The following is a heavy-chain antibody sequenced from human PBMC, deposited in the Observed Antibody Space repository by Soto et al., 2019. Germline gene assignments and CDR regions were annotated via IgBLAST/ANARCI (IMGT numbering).Heavy chain of an antibody. V-gene: IGHV3-23*01. D-gene: IGHD3-22*01. Sequence: GGSLRLSCAASGFTFSSYALDWVRQAPGKGLEWVSGISGSGGSTYYADSVKGRFTISRDNSKNTLYLQMNSLRAEDTAVYYCARPSSGYVGYWGQGTLVTVSS. J-gene: IGHJ4*02. CDR1: GFTFSSYA. CDR2: ISGSGGST. CDR3: ARPSSGYVGY.